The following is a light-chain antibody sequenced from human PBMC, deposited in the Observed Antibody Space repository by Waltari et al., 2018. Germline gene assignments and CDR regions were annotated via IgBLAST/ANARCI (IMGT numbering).Light chain of an antibody. J-gene: IGKJ1*01. CDR3: QQSYTTPRT. V-gene: IGKV1-39*01. CDR1: QSVSSY. CDR2: AAS. Sequence: DIQMTQSPSSRSAPIGDRVIITCRASQSVSSYLNWYQQKPGKAPNLLIYAASSLQSGVPPRFSGSGSGTDFTLTINSLQPEDFATYYCQQSYTTPRTFGQGTKVEIK.